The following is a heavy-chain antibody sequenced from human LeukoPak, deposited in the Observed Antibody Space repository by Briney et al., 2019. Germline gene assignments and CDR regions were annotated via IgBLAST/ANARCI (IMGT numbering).Heavy chain of an antibody. J-gene: IGHJ4*02. CDR2: IYSSGKT. CDR1: GGSINNYY. Sequence: SETLSLTCTVSGGSINNYYWTWIRQPAGKGLEWIGRIYSSGKTNYNPSLKSRVTMSIDTSKNQFSLKLTSVTAADTATYYCARETSLAGFASGLGFNYWGQGILVTVSS. V-gene: IGHV4-4*07. D-gene: IGHD6-19*01. CDR3: ARETSLAGFASGLGFNY.